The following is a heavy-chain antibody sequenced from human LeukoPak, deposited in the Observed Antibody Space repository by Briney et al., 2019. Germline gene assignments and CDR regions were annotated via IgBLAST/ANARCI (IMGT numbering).Heavy chain of an antibody. CDR1: GFTFSSYS. Sequence: PGGSLRLSCAASGFTFSSYSMNWVRQAPGKGLEWVSYISSSSSTIYYADSVEGRFTISRDNAKNSLYLQMNSLRDEDTAVYYCARGDYGDYRPFAFDIWGQGTMVTVSS. J-gene: IGHJ3*02. D-gene: IGHD4-17*01. CDR3: ARGDYGDYRPFAFDI. CDR2: ISSSSSTI. V-gene: IGHV3-48*02.